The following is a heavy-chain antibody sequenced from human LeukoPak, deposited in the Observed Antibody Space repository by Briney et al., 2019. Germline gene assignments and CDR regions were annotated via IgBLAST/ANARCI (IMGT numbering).Heavy chain of an antibody. Sequence: SETLSLTCTVSGGSISSGGYYWSWIRQHPGKGLEWIGYIYYSGSTYYNPSLKSRVTISVDTSKNQFSLKLSSVTAADTAVHYCARDDSSSGGIDYWGQGTLVTVSS. CDR3: ARDDSSSGGIDY. CDR2: IYYSGST. V-gene: IGHV4-31*03. J-gene: IGHJ4*02. CDR1: GGSISSGGYY. D-gene: IGHD6-6*01.